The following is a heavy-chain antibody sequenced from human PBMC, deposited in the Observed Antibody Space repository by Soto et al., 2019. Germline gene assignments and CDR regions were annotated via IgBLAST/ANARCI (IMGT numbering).Heavy chain of an antibody. CDR1: GYIFTNYW. V-gene: IGHV5-51*01. J-gene: IGHJ4*02. D-gene: IGHD3-22*01. CDR3: ASLYYYDSSGAFDY. CDR2: IYPGDSDT. Sequence: GESLKISCKGSGYIFTNYWIGWVRQMPGKGLEWMGIIYPGDSDTKYSPSFQGQVTISADKSITTAYLQWSSLKASDTAMYYCASLYYYDSSGAFDYWGQGTLVTVSS.